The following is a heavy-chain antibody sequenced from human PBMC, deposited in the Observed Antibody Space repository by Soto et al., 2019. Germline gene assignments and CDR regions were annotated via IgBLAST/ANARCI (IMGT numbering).Heavy chain of an antibody. Sequence: GASVKVSCKASGGTFSSYAISWVRQAPGQGLEWMGGIIPIFGTANYAQKFQGRVTITADESTSTAYMKLSSLRSEDTAVYYCASGYYDSSGIYYYGMDVWGQGTTVTVSS. D-gene: IGHD3-22*01. CDR3: ASGYYDSSGIYYYGMDV. CDR1: GGTFSSYA. J-gene: IGHJ6*01. V-gene: IGHV1-69*13. CDR2: IIPIFGTA.